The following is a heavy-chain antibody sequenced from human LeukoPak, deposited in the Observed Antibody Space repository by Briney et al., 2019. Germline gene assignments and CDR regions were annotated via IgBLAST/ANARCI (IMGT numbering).Heavy chain of an antibody. Sequence: ASVKVSCKASGYTFTSYGISWVRQAPGQGLEWVGWISAYNGNTNYAQKFQGRVTITRDTSASTAYMELSSLRSEDTAVYYCARGLSSVDYYDSSGYSFWGQGTLVTVSS. CDR2: ISAYNGNT. CDR3: ARGLSSVDYYDSSGYSF. CDR1: GYTFTSYG. J-gene: IGHJ4*02. V-gene: IGHV1-18*01. D-gene: IGHD3-22*01.